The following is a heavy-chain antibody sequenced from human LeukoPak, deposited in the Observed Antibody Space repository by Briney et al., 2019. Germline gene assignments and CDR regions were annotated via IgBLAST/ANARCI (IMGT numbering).Heavy chain of an antibody. CDR1: GGSISSYY. Sequence: SETLSLTCTVSGGSISSYYWSWIRQPPGKGLEWIANIYHTGSTNYNPSLSSRVTISIDTAKNQFSLKLTTVTAADTAVYYSARRGRNSSGWQDYLWGQGTLVTVSS. CDR3: ARRGRNSSGWQDYL. V-gene: IGHV4-59*01. D-gene: IGHD6-25*01. J-gene: IGHJ4*02. CDR2: IYHTGST.